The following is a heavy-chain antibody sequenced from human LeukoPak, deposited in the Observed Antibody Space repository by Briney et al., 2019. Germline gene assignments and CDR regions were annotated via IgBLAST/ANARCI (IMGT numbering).Heavy chain of an antibody. Sequence: SETLSLTCTVSARSISSYYWSWIRQPPGKGLEWIGYIYTSGSTNYNPSLKSRVTISVDTSKNQFSLKLSSVTAADTAVYYCARGRLYFQHWGQGTLVTVSS. J-gene: IGHJ1*01. CDR1: ARSISSYY. CDR2: IYTSGST. V-gene: IGHV4-4*09. CDR3: ARGRLYFQH.